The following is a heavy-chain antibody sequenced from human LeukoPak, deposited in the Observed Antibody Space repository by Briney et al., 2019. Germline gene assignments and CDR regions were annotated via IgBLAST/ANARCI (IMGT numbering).Heavy chain of an antibody. D-gene: IGHD3-22*01. CDR3: ARQHYYESFMDV. Sequence: PSETLSLTCAVYGGSFSGSSWTWIRQPPGKGLEWIGGINHSGSNNYNPSLKSRVTISVDTSKNQLSLKLSSVTAADTAVYYCARQHYYESFMDVWGKGTTVTISS. CDR1: GGSFSGSS. V-gene: IGHV4-34*01. J-gene: IGHJ6*03. CDR2: INHSGSN.